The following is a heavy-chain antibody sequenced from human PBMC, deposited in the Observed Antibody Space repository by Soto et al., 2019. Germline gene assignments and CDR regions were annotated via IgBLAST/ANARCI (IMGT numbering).Heavy chain of an antibody. CDR1: GGSISNGDYY. J-gene: IGHJ6*02. D-gene: IGHD2-15*01. V-gene: IGHV4-30-4*08. Sequence: SETLSLTCTVSGGSISNGDYYRSWIRQPPGKGLEWIGYIYDSGSTYYNPSLKSRVTISVDTSKNQFSRKLSSVTAADTSVYYCARNRYCSGNRCYSYYYCGMDVWGHGTTVTYSS. CDR2: IYDSGST. CDR3: ARNRYCSGNRCYSYYYCGMDV.